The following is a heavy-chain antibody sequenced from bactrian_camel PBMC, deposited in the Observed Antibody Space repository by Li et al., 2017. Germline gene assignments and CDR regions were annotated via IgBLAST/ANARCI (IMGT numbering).Heavy chain of an antibody. V-gene: IGHV3S53*01. J-gene: IGHJ4*01. CDR2: TISHSAP. Sequence: HVQLVESGGGSVQAGGSLRLSCTASGYSNSRDCMGWLRQAPGKEREMVAQTISHSAPLYADAVKGRFTLSEGESKNTVYLQMNNMKPEDTAMYYCNAQCRPHGSDYVEWNNWGQGTQVTVS. CDR3: NAQCRPHGSDYVEWNN. CDR1: GYSNSRDC. D-gene: IGHD2*01.